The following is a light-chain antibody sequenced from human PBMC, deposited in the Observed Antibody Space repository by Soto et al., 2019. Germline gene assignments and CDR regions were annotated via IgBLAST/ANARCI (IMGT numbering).Light chain of an antibody. V-gene: IGKV3-15*01. J-gene: IGKJ1*01. Sequence: EIVMTQYPATLSMSPGERATLSCRASQSVSRDIAWYQQNPGQAPRLLIYGASPRATGVPARFSGSGSGTEFTLTISSLHSEDVAVYYCQKCNNWPFPSWTFGQGTKVEIK. CDR1: QSVSRD. CDR2: GAS. CDR3: QKCNNWPFPSWT.